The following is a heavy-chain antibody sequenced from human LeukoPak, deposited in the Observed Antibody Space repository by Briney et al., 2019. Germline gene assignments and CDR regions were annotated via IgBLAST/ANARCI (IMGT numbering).Heavy chain of an antibody. J-gene: IGHJ5*02. V-gene: IGHV4-39*07. CDR1: GGSISSSSYY. D-gene: IGHD6-19*01. CDR2: IYYSGST. Sequence: SETLSLTCTVSGGSISSSSYYWGWIRQPPGKGLEWIGSIYYSGSTYYNPSLKSRVTISVDTSKNQFSLKLSSVTAADTAVYYCARASSGWYNWFDPWGQGTLVTVSS. CDR3: ARASSGWYNWFDP.